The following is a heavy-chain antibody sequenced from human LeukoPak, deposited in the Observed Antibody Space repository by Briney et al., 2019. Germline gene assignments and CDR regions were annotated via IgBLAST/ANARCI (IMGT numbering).Heavy chain of an antibody. CDR3: ARELLTYSNHKLGHYMDV. Sequence: GGSPRLSCAASGFTFSNYNINWVRQAPGKGLEWVSCISSSSSYIYYADSVKGRFTISRENAKNSLYLQMNSLRAEDTALYFCARELLTYSNHKLGHYMDVWGKGTTVTVSS. D-gene: IGHD4-11*01. J-gene: IGHJ6*03. CDR1: GFTFSNYN. V-gene: IGHV3-21*01. CDR2: ISSSSSYI.